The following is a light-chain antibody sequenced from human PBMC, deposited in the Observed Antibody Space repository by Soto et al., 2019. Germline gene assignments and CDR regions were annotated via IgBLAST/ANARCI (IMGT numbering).Light chain of an antibody. V-gene: IGKV1-5*03. Sequence: DIQMTQSPSTLSGSVGDRVTITCRASQTISSWLAWYQQKPGKAPKLLIYKASTLKSGVPSRFSGSGSGKEFTLTISSLQPDDFATYYCQHYNSYSEAFVQGTKVELK. CDR1: QTISSW. CDR3: QHYNSYSEA. CDR2: KAS. J-gene: IGKJ1*01.